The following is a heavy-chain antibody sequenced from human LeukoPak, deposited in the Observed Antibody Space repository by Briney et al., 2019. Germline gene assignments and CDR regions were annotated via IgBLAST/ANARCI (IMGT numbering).Heavy chain of an antibody. CDR2: IYTSGST. CDR3: ARFLDYVLDH. Sequence: SQTLSLTCTGSGGSISSGSYYWRWIRQPAGKGLEWIVRIYTSGSTNYNPSLKSRVTISVDTSKNHFSLKLSSVTAADTAVYYCARFLDYVLDHWGQGTLVTVSS. CDR1: GGSISSGSYY. D-gene: IGHD3/OR15-3a*01. V-gene: IGHV4-61*02. J-gene: IGHJ4*02.